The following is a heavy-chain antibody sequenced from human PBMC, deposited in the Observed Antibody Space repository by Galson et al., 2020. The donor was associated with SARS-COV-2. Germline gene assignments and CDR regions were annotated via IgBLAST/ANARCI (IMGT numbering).Heavy chain of an antibody. CDR1: GGPFTNHT. D-gene: IGHD3-22*01. J-gene: IGHJ3*01. CDR3: ARAKGTYYDSSAYYTLDYAFDF. CDR2: VIPMFPLA. V-gene: IGHV1-69*02. Sequence: SVKVSCKASGGPFTNHTISWVRQAPGQRPEWMGRVIPMFPLANYAQKFQDRVTITADKSTSTAYLELTSLRSEDTAMYYCARAKGTYYDSSAYYTLDYAFDFWCQGTMVTVSS.